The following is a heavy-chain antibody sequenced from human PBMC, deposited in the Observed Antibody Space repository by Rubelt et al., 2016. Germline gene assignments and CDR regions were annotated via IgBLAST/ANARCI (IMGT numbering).Heavy chain of an antibody. Sequence: QLQLQESGPGLVKPPETLSLTCTVSGGSISSSSYYWGWIRQPPGKGLELIGNIYYTGSTYYNSSINSRVAISVDPSKNQFSLKLSSVTAADSAVYYCARDSGSPFDYWGQGTLVTVSS. CDR1: GGSISSSSYY. V-gene: IGHV4-39*02. CDR2: IYYTGST. D-gene: IGHD3-22*01. J-gene: IGHJ4*02. CDR3: ARDSGSPFDY.